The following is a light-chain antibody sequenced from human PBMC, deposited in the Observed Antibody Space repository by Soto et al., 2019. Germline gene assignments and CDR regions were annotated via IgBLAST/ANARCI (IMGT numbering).Light chain of an antibody. CDR3: QQYDTCWA. J-gene: IGKJ1*01. CDR1: QSISNW. CDR2: DAS. Sequence: DIQMTQSPSTLSAFVGDRVTITCRASQSISNWLAWYQQRPGKAPSLLIYDASTLESGAPSRFSGSGSGTEFTLTISSLQPDDFGSYYCQQYDTCWAFGQGTKVEVK. V-gene: IGKV1-5*01.